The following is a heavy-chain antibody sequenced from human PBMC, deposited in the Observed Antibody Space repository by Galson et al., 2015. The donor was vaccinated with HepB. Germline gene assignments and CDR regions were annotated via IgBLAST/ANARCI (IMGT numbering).Heavy chain of an antibody. CDR3: ARDALRDSSSWPWGSFDY. V-gene: IGHV4-59*01. J-gene: IGHJ4*02. D-gene: IGHD6-13*01. Sequence: ETLSLTCTVSGGSISSYYWSWIRQPPGKGLGWIGYIYYSGSTNYNPSLKSRVTISVDTSKNQFSLKLSSVTAADTAVYYCARDALRDSSSWPWGSFDYWGQGTLVTVSS. CDR1: GGSISSYY. CDR2: IYYSGST.